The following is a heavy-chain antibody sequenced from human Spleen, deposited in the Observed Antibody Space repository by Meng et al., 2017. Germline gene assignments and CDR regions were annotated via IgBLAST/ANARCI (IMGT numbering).Heavy chain of an antibody. D-gene: IGHD5-12*01. CDR3: ARERYSGDDFDY. CDR1: GFSFDDYA. CDR2: ISWNSGSI. J-gene: IGHJ4*02. V-gene: IGHV3-9*01. Sequence: SLKISCAASGFSFDDYAMHWVRQAPGKGLEWVSGISWNSGSIGYADSVKGRFTISRDNAKNSLYLQMNSLRTEDTAVYYCARERYSGDDFDYWGQGTLVTVSS.